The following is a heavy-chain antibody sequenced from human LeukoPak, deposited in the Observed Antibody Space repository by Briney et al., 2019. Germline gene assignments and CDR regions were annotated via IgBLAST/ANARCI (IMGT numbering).Heavy chain of an antibody. D-gene: IGHD6-13*01. Sequence: APVKVSCKTSGYTFTNYGLSWVRQAPGQGLGWMGWISAYNGNTDYAQNLQGRVTLTTDTSTTTAYMELRSLGSDDTAVYYCARDQSLVAYSSTWFDYWGQGTLVTVSS. J-gene: IGHJ4*02. CDR1: GYTFTNYG. V-gene: IGHV1-18*01. CDR2: ISAYNGNT. CDR3: ARDQSLVAYSSTWFDY.